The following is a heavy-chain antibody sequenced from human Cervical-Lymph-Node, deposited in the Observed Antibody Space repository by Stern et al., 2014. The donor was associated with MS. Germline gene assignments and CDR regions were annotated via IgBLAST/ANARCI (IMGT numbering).Heavy chain of an antibody. CDR3: ARGPLASITMAWTFDP. Sequence: QVQLVESGPGLVKPSQTLSLTCSVSGGSMTNGGYYWSWIRQPPGKALEFIGYIYFNGHTSYNPSLRSRVILSVDTSQNRFSLKLNSVTAADTAVYYCARGPLASITMAWTFDPWGQGTLVTAS. J-gene: IGHJ5*02. D-gene: IGHD3-10*01. CDR1: GGSMTNGGYY. V-gene: IGHV4-31*03. CDR2: IYFNGHT.